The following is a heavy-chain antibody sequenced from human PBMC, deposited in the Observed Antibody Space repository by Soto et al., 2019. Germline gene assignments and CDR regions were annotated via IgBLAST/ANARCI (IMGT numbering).Heavy chain of an antibody. V-gene: IGHV1-18*01. CDR1: GYTFTSYG. J-gene: IGHJ4*02. D-gene: IGHD3-22*01. Sequence: ASVKVSCKASGYTFTSYGISWVRQAPGQGLEWMGWISAYNGNTNYAQKLQGRVTMTTDTSTSTAYMELRSLRSDDTAVYYCARGSHYYDSRGTKAYWGQGTLVPVSS. CDR3: ARGSHYYDSRGTKAY. CDR2: ISAYNGNT.